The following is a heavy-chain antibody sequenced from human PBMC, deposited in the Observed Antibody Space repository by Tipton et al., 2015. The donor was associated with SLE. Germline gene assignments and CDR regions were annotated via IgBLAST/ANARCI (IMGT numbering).Heavy chain of an antibody. CDR3: ARGAARWFDP. CDR1: GNSITSSHY. D-gene: IGHD6-13*01. J-gene: IGHJ5*02. CDR2: VYLSGST. V-gene: IGHV4-38-2*02. Sequence: LRLSCSVSGNSITSSHYWGWIRQPPGKGLEWIANVYLSGSTHYNPSLKSRVTISLDTSKNQFSLRLNSVTAADTAVYYCARGAARWFDPWGQGTLVTVSP.